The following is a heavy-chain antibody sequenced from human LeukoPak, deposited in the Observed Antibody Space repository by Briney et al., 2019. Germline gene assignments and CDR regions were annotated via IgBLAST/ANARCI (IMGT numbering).Heavy chain of an antibody. CDR3: ARGYDCGGDCYSRWYFDL. Sequence: SETLSLTCAVSGYSISSGYYWGWIRQPPGQGLEWIGSIYHSGSTYYNPSLKSRVTISVDTSKKEFSLKLTSLTAADTAVYYCARGYDCGGDCYSRWYFDLWGRGTLVTVSS. J-gene: IGHJ2*01. D-gene: IGHD2-21*01. V-gene: IGHV4-38-2*01. CDR1: GYSISSGYY. CDR2: IYHSGST.